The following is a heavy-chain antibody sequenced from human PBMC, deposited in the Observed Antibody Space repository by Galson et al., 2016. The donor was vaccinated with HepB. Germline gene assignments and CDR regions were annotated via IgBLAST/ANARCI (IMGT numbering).Heavy chain of an antibody. V-gene: IGHV3-23*01. D-gene: IGHD4-11*01. CDR1: GFNFSNYA. CDR2: ISGVSDRT. CDR3: AKERPYSNVRQYYLEN. Sequence: SLRLSCAASGFNFSNYAMSWVRQAPGKGPEWVSAISGVSDRTYYAGSMKDRFIISRDDSRNILFLQLNSLRAEDTAIYYCAKERPYSNVRQYYLENWGLGTLVTVSS. J-gene: IGHJ4*01.